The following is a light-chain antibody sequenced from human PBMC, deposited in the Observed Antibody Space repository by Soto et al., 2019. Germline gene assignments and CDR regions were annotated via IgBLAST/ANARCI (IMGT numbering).Light chain of an antibody. CDR1: QSVSSSY. V-gene: IGKV3-20*01. CDR3: QQYDNWPWT. Sequence: IVLTQSPGTLSLSPGERVTLSCRASQSVSSSYLAWYQQKPGQAPRLLIYAASSRATGIPDRFSGSGSGTDFTLTISSLQSEDFAVYYCQQYDNWPWTFGQGTKVDIK. J-gene: IGKJ1*01. CDR2: AAS.